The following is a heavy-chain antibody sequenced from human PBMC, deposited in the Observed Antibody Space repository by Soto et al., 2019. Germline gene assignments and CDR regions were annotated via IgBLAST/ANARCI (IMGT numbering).Heavy chain of an antibody. D-gene: IGHD1-1*01. V-gene: IGHV1-8*01. CDR2: MNPNSGNT. CDR3: ARDKDWNLSGWFDP. Sequence: GASVKVSCKASGYTFTSYDINWVRQATGQGLEWMGWMNPNSGNTGYAQKFQGRVTMTRNTSISTAYMELSSLRSEDTAVYYCARDKDWNLSGWFDPWGQGTLVTVSS. J-gene: IGHJ5*02. CDR1: GYTFTSYD.